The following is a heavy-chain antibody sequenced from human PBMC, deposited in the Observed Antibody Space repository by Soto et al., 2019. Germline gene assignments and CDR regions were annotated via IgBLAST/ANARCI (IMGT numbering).Heavy chain of an antibody. V-gene: IGHV3-30-3*01. Sequence: QVQLVESGGSVVQPGRSLRLSCAASGFTFSSYAMHWVRQAPGKGLEWVAVISYDGSNKYYADSVKGRFTISRDNSKNTLYLQMNSLRAEDTAVYYCARGGRDFFAQYYFDYWGQGTLVTVSS. CDR2: ISYDGSNK. CDR1: GFTFSSYA. CDR3: ARGGRDFFAQYYFDY. D-gene: IGHD3-3*01. J-gene: IGHJ4*02.